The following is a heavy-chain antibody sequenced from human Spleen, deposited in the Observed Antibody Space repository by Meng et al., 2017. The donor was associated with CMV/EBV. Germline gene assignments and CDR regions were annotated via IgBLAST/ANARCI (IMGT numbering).Heavy chain of an antibody. J-gene: IGHJ5*02. V-gene: IGHV1-2*02. CDR1: RYTFSNYY. CDR2: INPDVGVT. CDR3: ARVPAAIRRTNWFDP. D-gene: IGHD2-2*01. Sequence: ASVKVSCKASRYTFSNYYIHWVRQAPGQGLEWMGWINPDVGVTNYAQRFQGRVTMTTDTSTSTAYMELRSLRSDDTAVYYCARVPAAIRRTNWFDPWGQGTLVTVSS.